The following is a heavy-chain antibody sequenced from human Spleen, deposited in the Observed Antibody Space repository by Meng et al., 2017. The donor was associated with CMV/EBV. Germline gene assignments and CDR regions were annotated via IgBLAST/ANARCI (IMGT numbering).Heavy chain of an antibody. Sequence: SQTLSLTCAVHGGSFSVYHWSWIRQAPGKGLEWVGEINHSGTTNYNPSLKSRVTISVDTSKNHFSLKLSSVTAADTAVYYCARVRLGIAARPTNGYYYYYGMDVWGQGTTVTVSS. V-gene: IGHV4-34*01. CDR2: INHSGTT. CDR3: ARVRLGIAARPTNGYYYYYGMDV. CDR1: GGSFSVYH. J-gene: IGHJ6*02. D-gene: IGHD6-6*01.